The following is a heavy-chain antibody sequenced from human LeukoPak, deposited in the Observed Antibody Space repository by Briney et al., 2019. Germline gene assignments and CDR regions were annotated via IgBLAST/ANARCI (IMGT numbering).Heavy chain of an antibody. CDR3: AREGDSSSWYTFDY. J-gene: IGHJ4*02. CDR1: GGSISSGAYY. V-gene: IGHV4-31*03. CDR2: IYSSGGT. Sequence: SETLSLTCTVSGGSISSGAYYCSWLRHLPGGGLGWIGYIYSSGGTYYNPSFKSRVNISVETSKSQFSLKLSFVTAADTAVYYCAREGDSSSWYTFDYWGQGTLVTVSA. D-gene: IGHD6-13*01.